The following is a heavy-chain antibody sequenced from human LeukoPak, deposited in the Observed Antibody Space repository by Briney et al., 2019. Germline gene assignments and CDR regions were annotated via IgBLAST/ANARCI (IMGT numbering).Heavy chain of an antibody. J-gene: IGHJ2*01. CDR1: GYTFTGYC. D-gene: IGHD2-15*01. CDR3: ARGHCSGGSCYYWYFDL. V-gene: IGHV1-2*02. CDR2: INPNSGGT. Sequence: GSVNVSCKASGYTFTGYCMDWVRQAAGQGLAWMRWINPNSGGTNYAQKFQGRVTMTRDTSISTDYMELSRLRSDDTAVYYCARGHCSGGSCYYWYFDLWGRGTLVTVSS.